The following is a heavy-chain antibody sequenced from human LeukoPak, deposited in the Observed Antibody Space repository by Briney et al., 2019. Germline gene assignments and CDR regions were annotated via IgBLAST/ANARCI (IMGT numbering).Heavy chain of an antibody. D-gene: IGHD3-3*01. CDR3: AAGNYDFWSGYYGY. CDR1: GFTFTSSA. CDR2: IVVGSGNT. V-gene: IGHV1-58*01. J-gene: IGHJ4*02. Sequence: ASVKVSCKASGFTFTSSAVQWVRQARGQRLEWIGWIVVGSGNTNYAQKFQERVTITKDMSTSTAYMELSRLRSEATAVYYCAAGNYDFWSGYYGYCGQGTLVTVSS.